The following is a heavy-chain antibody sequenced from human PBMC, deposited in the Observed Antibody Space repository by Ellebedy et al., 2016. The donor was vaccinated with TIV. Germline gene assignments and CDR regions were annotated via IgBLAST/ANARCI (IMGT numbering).Heavy chain of an antibody. CDR1: GFTFSAYS. CDR3: ARGRDGYNYWFDY. Sequence: GESLKISCAASGFTFSAYSMTWVRQAPGKGLEWVAYISSSSNTIYYADSVKGRFTISRDNAKNSLYLQMNSLRAEDTAVYYCARGRDGYNYWFDYWGQGTLVTVSS. V-gene: IGHV3-48*01. CDR2: ISSSSNTI. D-gene: IGHD5-24*01. J-gene: IGHJ4*02.